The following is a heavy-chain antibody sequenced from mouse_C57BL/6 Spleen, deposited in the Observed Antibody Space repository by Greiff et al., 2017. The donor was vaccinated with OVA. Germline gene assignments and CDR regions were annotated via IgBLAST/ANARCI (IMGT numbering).Heavy chain of an antibody. Sequence: VQLKESGPELVKPGASVKISCKASGYSFTDYNMNWVKQSNGKSLEWIGVINPNYGTTSYNQKFKGKATLTVDPSSSTAYMQLNSLTSEDSAVYYCARGITTVVARYFDYWGQGTTLTVSS. CDR1: GYSFTDYN. CDR3: ARGITTVVARYFDY. J-gene: IGHJ2*01. D-gene: IGHD1-1*01. CDR2: INPNYGTT. V-gene: IGHV1-39*01.